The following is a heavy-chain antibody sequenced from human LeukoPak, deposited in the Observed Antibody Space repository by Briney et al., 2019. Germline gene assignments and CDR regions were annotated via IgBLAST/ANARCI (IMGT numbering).Heavy chain of an antibody. CDR3: ARNASDSGTSYFDY. J-gene: IGHJ4*02. CDR1: GGSISSSSYY. CDR2: IYYSGST. Sequence: SETLSLTCTVSGGSISSSSYYWGWLRQPPGKELEWIGSIYYSGSTSYNPSLKSRVTISVDTSKNQFFLKLGSVTAADTAVYYCARNASDSGTSYFDYWGQGTLVTVSS. V-gene: IGHV4-39*01. D-gene: IGHD1-26*01.